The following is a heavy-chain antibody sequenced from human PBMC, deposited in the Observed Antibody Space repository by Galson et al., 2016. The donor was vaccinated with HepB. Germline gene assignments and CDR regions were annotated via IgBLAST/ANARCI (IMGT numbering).Heavy chain of an antibody. CDR1: GFTFSSYA. Sequence: SLRLSCAASGFTFSSYAMNWVRQAPGKGLEWLAVISSDGSKINYADSVKGRFTISRDNSKNTLYLQMNSLRGEDTAVYYCARSQARDVREVGGYFQHWGQGTLVTVSS. D-gene: IGHD3-10*01. J-gene: IGHJ1*01. CDR3: ARSQARDVREVGGYFQH. CDR2: ISSDGSKI. V-gene: IGHV3-30-3*01.